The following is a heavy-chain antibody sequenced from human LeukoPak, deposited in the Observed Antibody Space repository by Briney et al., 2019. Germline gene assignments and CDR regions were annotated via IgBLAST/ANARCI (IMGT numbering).Heavy chain of an antibody. CDR1: GGSISSSSYY. CDR2: IYYSGST. V-gene: IGHV4-39*01. CDR3: ARQWELLEDY. J-gene: IGHJ4*02. Sequence: PSETLSLTCTVSGGSISSSSYYWGWIRQPPGKGLEWIGSIYYSGSTYYNPSLKSRVTISVDTSKNQFSLKLSSVTAADTAVYYCARQWELLEDYWGQGTLVTVSS. D-gene: IGHD1-26*01.